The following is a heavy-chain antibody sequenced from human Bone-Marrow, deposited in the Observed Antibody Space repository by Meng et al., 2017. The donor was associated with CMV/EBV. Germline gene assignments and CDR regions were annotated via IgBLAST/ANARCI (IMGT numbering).Heavy chain of an antibody. CDR1: GFTVSSYW. D-gene: IGHD2-2*02. V-gene: IGHV3-7*01. J-gene: IGHJ6*02. CDR3: ARDGGEYQLLYGYYYGMDV. CDR2: IKQDGSEK. Sequence: GESLKISCAASGFTVSSYWMNWVRQAPGKGLEWVANIKQDGSEKYYVDSVKGRFTISRDNAKNSLYLQMNSLRAEDTAVYYCARDGGEYQLLYGYYYGMDVWGQGTTVTVSS.